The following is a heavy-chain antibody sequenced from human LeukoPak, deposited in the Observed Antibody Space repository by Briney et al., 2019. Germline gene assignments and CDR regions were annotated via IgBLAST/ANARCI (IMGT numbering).Heavy chain of an antibody. D-gene: IGHD3-9*01. J-gene: IGHJ4*02. V-gene: IGHV6-1*01. CDR1: GDSVSSNSAA. Sequence: SQTLSLTCAISGDSVSSNSAAWNWIRQSPSRGLEWLGRTYYRSKWYNDYAVSVKSRITINPDTSQNQFSLQLNSVTPEDTAACYCARASDDILTGYLDYWGQGTLVTVSS. CDR3: ARASDDILTGYLDY. CDR2: TYYRSKWYN.